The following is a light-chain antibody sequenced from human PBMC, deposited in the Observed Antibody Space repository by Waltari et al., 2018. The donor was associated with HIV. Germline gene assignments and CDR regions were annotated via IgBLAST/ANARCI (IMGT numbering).Light chain of an antibody. CDR3: SSYAGSNNKV. CDR1: SSDVGGYTY. J-gene: IGLJ3*02. Sequence: QSALTQPPSASGSPGQPVTISCTGTSSDVGGYTYVSWYQQHPGKAPKRMIYEVSKRPSGVPNRFSGSKSGNTASLTVSGLQAEDEADYYCSSYAGSNNKVFGGGTKLTVL. V-gene: IGLV2-8*01. CDR2: EVS.